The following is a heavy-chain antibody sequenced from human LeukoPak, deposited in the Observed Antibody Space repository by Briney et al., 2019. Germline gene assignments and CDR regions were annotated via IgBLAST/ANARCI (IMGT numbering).Heavy chain of an antibody. Sequence: PGRSLRLSCAASGFTFSSYWMSWVRQAPGKGLEWVANIKQDGSEKYYVDSVKGRFTISRDNAKNSLYLQMNSLRAEDTAVYYCAREGVVYSSSWYDRRSAFDIWGQGTMVTVSS. CDR1: GFTFSSYW. CDR3: AREGVVYSSSWYDRRSAFDI. J-gene: IGHJ3*02. CDR2: IKQDGSEK. V-gene: IGHV3-7*01. D-gene: IGHD6-13*01.